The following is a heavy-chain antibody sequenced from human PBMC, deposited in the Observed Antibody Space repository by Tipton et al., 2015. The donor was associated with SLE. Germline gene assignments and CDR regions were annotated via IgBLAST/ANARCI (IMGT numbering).Heavy chain of an antibody. V-gene: IGHV3-53*05. D-gene: IGHD3-22*01. CDR2: IYSGGST. J-gene: IGHJ3*02. CDR3: ARGMIEGGDAFDI. CDR1: GFTASSNY. Sequence: GSLRLSCAASGFTASSNYMSWVRQAPGKGLEWVSVIYSGGSTYYADSEKGRFTISRDNSKNTLYLQMNSLRAEDTAVYYCARGMIEGGDAFDIWGQGTMVTVSS.